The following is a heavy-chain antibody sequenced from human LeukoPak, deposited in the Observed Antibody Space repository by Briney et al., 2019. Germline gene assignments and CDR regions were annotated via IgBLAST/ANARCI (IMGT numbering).Heavy chain of an antibody. Sequence: PGGSLRLSCAASGFTFDDYAMHWVRQAPGKGLEWVSGISWNSGSIGYADSVRGRFTISRDNAKNSLYLQMNSLRAEDTALYYCAKSMVTHDAFDIWGQGTMVTVSS. V-gene: IGHV3-9*01. CDR2: ISWNSGSI. J-gene: IGHJ3*02. CDR1: GFTFDDYA. D-gene: IGHD4-17*01. CDR3: AKSMVTHDAFDI.